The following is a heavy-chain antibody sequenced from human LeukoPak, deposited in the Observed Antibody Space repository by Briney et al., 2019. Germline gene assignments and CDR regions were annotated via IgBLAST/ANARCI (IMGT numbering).Heavy chain of an antibody. CDR2: IYTSGST. V-gene: IGHV4-61*02. D-gene: IGHD6-19*01. CDR1: GGSISSSSYY. J-gene: IGHJ4*02. Sequence: SPSETLSLTCTVFGGSISSSSYYWSWIRQPAGKGLEWIGRIYTSGSTNYNPSLKSRVTMSVDTSKNQFSLKLSSVTAADTAVYYCARGSGHTYYFDYWGQGTLVTVSS. CDR3: ARGSGHTYYFDY.